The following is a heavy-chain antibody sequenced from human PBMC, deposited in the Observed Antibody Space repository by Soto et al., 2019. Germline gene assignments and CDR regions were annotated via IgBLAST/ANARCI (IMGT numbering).Heavy chain of an antibody. Sequence: SETLSLTCAVSGYSISSSNWWGWIRQPPGKGLEWIGYIYYSGTTYYNPSLKSRVTMSVDTSKNQFSLKLTSVTAVDTAVYYWASPKIAFYNWFDPWGEGTLVPVAS. J-gene: IGHJ5*02. CDR1: GYSISSSNW. CDR3: ASPKIAFYNWFDP. V-gene: IGHV4-28*01. CDR2: IYYSGTT. D-gene: IGHD3-22*01.